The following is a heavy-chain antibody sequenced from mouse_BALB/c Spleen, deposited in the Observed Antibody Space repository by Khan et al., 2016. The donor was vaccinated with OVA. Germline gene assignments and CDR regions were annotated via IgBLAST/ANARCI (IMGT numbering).Heavy chain of an antibody. D-gene: IGHD2-14*01. CDR2: ISSGGST. Sequence: EVELVESGGDSVKPGGSLKLSCAVSGFTFSTYAMSWVRQTPEKRLEWVASISSGGSTYYPDSVKGRFTISKDNARNIVYLQMTRLRSEEMAKYYCAREAYRYDEYYFDYWGQGTTLTVSS. CDR3: AREAYRYDEYYFDY. CDR1: GFTFSTYA. V-gene: IGHV5-6-5*01. J-gene: IGHJ2*01.